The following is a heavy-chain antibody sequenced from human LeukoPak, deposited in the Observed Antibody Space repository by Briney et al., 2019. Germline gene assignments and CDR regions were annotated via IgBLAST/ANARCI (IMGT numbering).Heavy chain of an antibody. CDR1: GGSFSGYY. V-gene: IGHV4-34*01. Sequence: KASETLSLTCAVYGGSFSGYYWSWIRQPPGKGLEWIGEINHSGSTNYNPSLKSRVTISVDTSKNQFSLKLSSVTAADTAVYYCARVVVVPAAIYYYYYGMDVWGQGTTVTVSS. CDR3: ARVVVVPAAIYYYYYGMDV. J-gene: IGHJ6*02. CDR2: INHSGST. D-gene: IGHD2-2*01.